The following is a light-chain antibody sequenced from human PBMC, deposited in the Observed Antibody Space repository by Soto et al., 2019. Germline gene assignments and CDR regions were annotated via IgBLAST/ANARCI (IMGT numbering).Light chain of an antibody. CDR3: AAWDDSLSGRYV. J-gene: IGLJ1*01. CDR1: SSSIGSNT. Sequence: QSELTQPPSASGTPGQRVTISCSGSSSSIGSNTANRYQQLPGTAPNLLIYSNNQRPSGVPDRFSCSKSGTTAALAISGLQSEDEDDYYCAAWDDSLSGRYVFGTGTKLTVL. CDR2: SNN. V-gene: IGLV1-44*01.